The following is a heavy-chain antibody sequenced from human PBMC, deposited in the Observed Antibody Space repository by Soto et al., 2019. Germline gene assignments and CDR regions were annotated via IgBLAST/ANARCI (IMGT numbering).Heavy chain of an antibody. D-gene: IGHD3-22*01. CDR1: GGSFSRYS. CDR2: IVPIFGTT. CDR3: ARPDEGGYSSDHHYYYALDL. J-gene: IGHJ6*02. Sequence: QVQLLQSGSEVKKPGSSVKVSCRASGGSFSRYSISWVRQAPGQGLEWMGGIVPIFGTTNYAPRFRDRLTITADESTRTAFMELTTLTSDDTAIYYCARPDEGGYSSDHHYYYALDLWGQGTAITVTS. V-gene: IGHV1-69*01.